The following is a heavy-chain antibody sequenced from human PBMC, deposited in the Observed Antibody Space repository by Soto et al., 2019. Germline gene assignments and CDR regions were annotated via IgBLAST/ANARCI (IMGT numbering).Heavy chain of an antibody. D-gene: IGHD2-21*01. V-gene: IGHV3-72*01. CDR2: TRDKAKSYST. CDR3: ARAIAYDY. Sequence: EVQLVESGGGLVQPGGSLRLSCVDSAFTLSNHYIDWVRQAPGKGLEWVGRTRDKAKSYSTEYAAPVKGRFTLSRDNSKNSVYLQMDSLQIEDTAVYFCARAIAYDYWGQGTLVTVSS. CDR1: AFTLSNHY. J-gene: IGHJ4*02.